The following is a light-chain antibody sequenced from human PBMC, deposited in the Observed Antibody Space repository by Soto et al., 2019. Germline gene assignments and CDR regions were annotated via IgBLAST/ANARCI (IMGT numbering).Light chain of an antibody. V-gene: IGLV2-14*01. CDR3: NSYASTSVRL. CDR2: EVT. J-gene: IGLJ3*02. Sequence: QSVLTQPASVSGSPGQSITISCTGTSSDVGAFNYVSWYQQHPGKTPKLIIYEVTNRPSGVSNRFSGSKSGNTASLTISGLQAEDEADYYCNSYASTSVRLFGGGTKLTVL. CDR1: SSDVGAFNY.